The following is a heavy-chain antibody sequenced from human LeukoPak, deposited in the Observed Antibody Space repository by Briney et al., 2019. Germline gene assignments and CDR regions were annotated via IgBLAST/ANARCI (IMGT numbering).Heavy chain of an antibody. Sequence: GGSLRLSCAASGFTFSSYAMSWVRQAPGKGLEWVSAISGSGGSTYYADSVKGRFTISRDNAKNSLYLQMDSLRAEDTAFYYCARHSGIAWPFDYWGQGTLVAVSS. D-gene: IGHD2-21*01. CDR1: GFTFSSYA. CDR3: ARHSGIAWPFDY. J-gene: IGHJ4*02. V-gene: IGHV3-23*01. CDR2: ISGSGGST.